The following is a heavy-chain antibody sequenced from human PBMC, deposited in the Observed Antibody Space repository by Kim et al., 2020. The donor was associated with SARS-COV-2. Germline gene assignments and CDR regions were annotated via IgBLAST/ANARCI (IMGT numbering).Heavy chain of an antibody. Sequence: GESLKISCKGSGYSFTSYWIGWVRQMPGKGLEWMGIIYPGDSDTRYSPSFQGQVTISADKSISTAYLQWSSLKASDTAMYYCASQVIPAEGYYYYGMDVWGQGTTVTVSS. V-gene: IGHV5-51*01. J-gene: IGHJ6*02. CDR1: GYSFTSYW. D-gene: IGHD2-2*01. CDR3: ASQVIPAEGYYYYGMDV. CDR2: IYPGDSDT.